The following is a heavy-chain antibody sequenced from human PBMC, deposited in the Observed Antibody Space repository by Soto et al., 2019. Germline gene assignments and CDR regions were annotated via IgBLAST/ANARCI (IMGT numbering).Heavy chain of an antibody. D-gene: IGHD4-17*01. Sequence: SETLSLTCTVSGGSVSSGSYYWSWIRQPPGKGLEWIGYIYYSGSTNYNPSLKSRVTISVDTSKNQFSLKLSSVTAADTAVYYCARVRWQYFDYWGQGTLVPVSS. CDR2: IYYSGST. J-gene: IGHJ4*02. CDR1: GGSVSSGSYY. CDR3: ARVRWQYFDY. V-gene: IGHV4-61*01.